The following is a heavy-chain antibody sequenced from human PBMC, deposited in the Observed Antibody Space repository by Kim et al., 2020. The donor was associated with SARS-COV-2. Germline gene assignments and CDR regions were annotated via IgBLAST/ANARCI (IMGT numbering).Heavy chain of an antibody. CDR2: IYYSGST. CDR1: GGSISSSSYY. Sequence: SETLSLTCTVSGGSISSSSYYWGWIRQPPGKGLEWIGSIYYSGSTYYNPSLKSRVTISVDTSKNQFSLKLSSVTAADTAVYYCASQQIAARRTPFDYWGQGTLVTVSS. D-gene: IGHD6-6*01. V-gene: IGHV4-39*01. CDR3: ASQQIAARRTPFDY. J-gene: IGHJ4*02.